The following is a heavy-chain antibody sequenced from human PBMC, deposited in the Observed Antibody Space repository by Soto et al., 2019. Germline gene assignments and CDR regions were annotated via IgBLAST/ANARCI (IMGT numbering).Heavy chain of an antibody. CDR2: IDPSDSYT. V-gene: IGHV5-10-1*01. D-gene: IGHD6-19*01. CDR1: GYSFTSYW. CDR3: ARRAGSAWYSYYGMDV. Sequence: PGESLKISCKGSGYSFTSYWISWVRQMPGKGLEWMGRIDPSDSYTNYSPSFQGHVTISADKSISTAYLQWSSLKASDTAMYYCARRAGSAWYSYYGMDVWGQATTVTVSS. J-gene: IGHJ6*02.